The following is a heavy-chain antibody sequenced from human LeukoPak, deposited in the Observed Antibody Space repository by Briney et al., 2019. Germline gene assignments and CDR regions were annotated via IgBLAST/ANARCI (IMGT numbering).Heavy chain of an antibody. J-gene: IGHJ4*02. Sequence: SETLSLTCTVSGGSISSGGYYWSWIRQHPGMGLEWIGYIYYSGSTYYNPSLKTRVTISVDTSKNQFSLNLSSVTAANTAVYYCARESTAGTRLDYWGQGTLVTVSS. V-gene: IGHV4-31*03. CDR3: ARESTAGTRLDY. CDR1: GGSISSGGYY. CDR2: IYYSGST. D-gene: IGHD6-13*01.